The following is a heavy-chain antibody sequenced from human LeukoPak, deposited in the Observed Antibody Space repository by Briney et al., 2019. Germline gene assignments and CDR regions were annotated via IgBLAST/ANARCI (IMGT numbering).Heavy chain of an antibody. J-gene: IGHJ4*02. V-gene: IGHV3-21*01. CDR3: ARDFSPIDY. Sequence: GGSLRLSCAASGFTFSSYSMNWVRQAPGKGLEWVSSISISSSYIYYADSVKGRFTISRDNAKNSLYLQMNSLRAEDTAVYYCARDFSPIDYWGQGTLVTVSS. CDR1: GFTFSSYS. CDR2: ISISSSYI. D-gene: IGHD2/OR15-2a*01.